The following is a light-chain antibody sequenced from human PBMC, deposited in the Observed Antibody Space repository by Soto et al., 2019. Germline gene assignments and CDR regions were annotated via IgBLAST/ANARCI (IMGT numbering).Light chain of an antibody. Sequence: QSALSQPASVSGSPGQSITISCTGTSSDVGGFEYVSWYQHQPGKAPKLIIYDVTKRPSGVSNRFSGSKSGNTASLTISGIQAEDEGDYYCGSITGSSTSVFGTGTKLTVL. J-gene: IGLJ1*01. CDR3: GSITGSSTSV. CDR2: DVT. CDR1: SSDVGGFEY. V-gene: IGLV2-14*01.